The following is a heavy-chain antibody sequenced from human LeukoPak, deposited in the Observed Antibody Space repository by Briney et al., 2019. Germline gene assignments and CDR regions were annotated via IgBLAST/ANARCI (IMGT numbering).Heavy chain of an antibody. J-gene: IGHJ4*02. Sequence: PGGSLRLSCAASGFTFSSYSMNWVRQAPGKGLEWVSYISSSSSTIYYADSVKGRFTISRDNSKNTLYLQMNSLRAEDTAVYYCAKPQRGNRIAAAGIGYWGQGTLVTVSS. V-gene: IGHV3-48*01. CDR2: ISSSSSTI. CDR3: AKPQRGNRIAAAGIGY. CDR1: GFTFSSYS. D-gene: IGHD6-13*01.